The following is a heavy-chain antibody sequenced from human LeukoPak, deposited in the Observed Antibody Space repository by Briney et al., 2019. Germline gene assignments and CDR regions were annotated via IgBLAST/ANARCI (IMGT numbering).Heavy chain of an antibody. CDR1: GFTFSSYA. CDR2: ISGSGGST. J-gene: IGHJ6*04. Sequence: GGSLRLSCAASGFTFSSYAMSWVRQAPGKGLEWVSAISGSGGSTYYADSVKGRLTISRDNSKNTLYLQMNSLRAEDTAVYYCAKIDHITMVRGVIMDVWGKRTTVTVSS. V-gene: IGHV3-23*01. CDR3: AKIDHITMVRGVIMDV. D-gene: IGHD3-10*01.